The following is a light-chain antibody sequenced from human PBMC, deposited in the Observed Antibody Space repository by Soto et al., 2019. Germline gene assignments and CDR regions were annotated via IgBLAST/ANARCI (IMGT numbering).Light chain of an antibody. CDR3: QQYNSYLT. CDR1: QSISSW. J-gene: IGKJ4*01. CDR2: DAS. V-gene: IGKV1-5*01. Sequence: DIQMTQSPSTLSASVGDRVTITCRASQSISSWLAWYQQKPGKAPKLLIYDASSLESGGPSRFSGSGSGTEFSLTISSLHPDDFATYYCQQYNSYLTFGGGTKVEIK.